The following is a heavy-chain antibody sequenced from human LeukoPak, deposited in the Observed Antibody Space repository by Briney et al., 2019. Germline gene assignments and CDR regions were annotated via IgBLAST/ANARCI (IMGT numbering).Heavy chain of an antibody. CDR3: AKDRHEEQWLVSNWFDP. J-gene: IGHJ5*02. CDR1: GFTFSSYA. D-gene: IGHD6-19*01. CDR2: ISGSGGST. V-gene: IGHV3-23*01. Sequence: PGGSLRLSCAASGFTFSSYAMSWVRQAPGKGLEWVSAISGSGGSTYYADSVKGRFTISRDNSKNTLYLQMNSLRAEDTAVYYCAKDRHEEQWLVSNWFDPWGQGTLVTVSS.